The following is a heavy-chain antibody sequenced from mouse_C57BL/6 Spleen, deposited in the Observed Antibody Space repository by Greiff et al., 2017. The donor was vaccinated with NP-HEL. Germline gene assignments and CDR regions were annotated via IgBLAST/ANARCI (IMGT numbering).Heavy chain of an antibody. J-gene: IGHJ1*03. D-gene: IGHD1-1*01. Sequence: EVMLVESGGGLVKPGGSLKLSCAASGFTFSSYAMSWVRQTPEKRLEWVATISDGGSYTYYPDNVKGRFTISRDNAKNNLYLQMSHLKSEDTAMYYCARRGTYYGSSYGYFDGWGTGTTVTVSS. CDR2: ISDGGSYT. CDR3: ARRGTYYGSSYGYFDG. CDR1: GFTFSSYA. V-gene: IGHV5-4*03.